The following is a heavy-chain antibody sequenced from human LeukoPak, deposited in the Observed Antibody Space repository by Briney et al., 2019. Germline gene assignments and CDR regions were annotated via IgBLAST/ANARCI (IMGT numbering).Heavy chain of an antibody. D-gene: IGHD6-6*01. CDR1: GFTFSSNS. V-gene: IGHV3-21*01. Sequence: GGSLRLSCAASGFTFSSNSMNWVRQAPGKGLECVASISSSGSYIYHADSVKGRFTISRDNAKNSLYLQMNSPRVEDTAVYYCSRSSEYSTSSGQNLWGQGTLVTVSS. CDR3: SRSSEYSTSSGQNL. CDR2: ISSSGSYI. J-gene: IGHJ4*02.